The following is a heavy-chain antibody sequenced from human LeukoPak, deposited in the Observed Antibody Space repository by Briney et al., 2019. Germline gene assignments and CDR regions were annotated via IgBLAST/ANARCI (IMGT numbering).Heavy chain of an antibody. V-gene: IGHV4-34*01. Sequence: SETLSLACAVYGGSFSGYYWSWIRQPPGKGLEWIGSIYYSGSTYYNPSLKSRVTISVDTSKNQFSLKLSSVTAADTAVYYCARGGWLVLVYWGQGTLVTVSS. J-gene: IGHJ4*02. CDR1: GGSFSGYY. D-gene: IGHD6-19*01. CDR3: ARGGWLVLVY. CDR2: IYYSGST.